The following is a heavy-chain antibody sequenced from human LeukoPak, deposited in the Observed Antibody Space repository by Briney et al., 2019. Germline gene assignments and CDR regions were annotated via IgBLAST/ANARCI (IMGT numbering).Heavy chain of an antibody. CDR3: ARSPARRYSYAFDI. J-gene: IGHJ3*02. CDR2: INAGNGNT. CDR1: GYTFTSYA. V-gene: IGHV1-3*03. D-gene: IGHD3-9*01. Sequence: ASVKVSCKASGYTFTSYATHWVRQAPGQRLEWMGWINAGNGNTKYSQEFQGRVTITRDTSASTAYMELSSLRSEDMAVYYCARSPARRYSYAFDIWGQGTMVTVSS.